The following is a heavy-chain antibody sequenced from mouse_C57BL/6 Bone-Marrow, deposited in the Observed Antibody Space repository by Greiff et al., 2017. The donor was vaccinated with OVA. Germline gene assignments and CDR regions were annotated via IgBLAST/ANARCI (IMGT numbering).Heavy chain of an antibody. CDR2: IRNKANGYTT. Sequence: DVMLVESGGGLVQPGGSLSLSCAASGFTFTDYYMSWVRQPPGKALEWLGFIRNKANGYTTEYSASVKGRFTISRDNSQSILYLQMNALRAEDSATYYCACSNYYYYAMDYWGQGTSVTVSS. CDR3: ACSNYYYYAMDY. V-gene: IGHV7-3*01. D-gene: IGHD2-5*01. J-gene: IGHJ4*01. CDR1: GFTFTDYY.